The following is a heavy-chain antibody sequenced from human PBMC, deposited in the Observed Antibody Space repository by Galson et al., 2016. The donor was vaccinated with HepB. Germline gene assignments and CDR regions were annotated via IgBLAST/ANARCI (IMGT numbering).Heavy chain of an antibody. CDR1: GFRFSDYN. Sequence: SLRLSCAASGFRFSDYNMNWVRQAPGRGLEWVAYISASSGTIYYADSVKGRFTISRDNANNSLSLQMNSLRAEDTAFYYCAKSGFFGELDKWGQGTGVVVSS. V-gene: IGHV3-48*01. J-gene: IGHJ4*02. D-gene: IGHD3-10*01. CDR2: ISASSGTI. CDR3: AKSGFFGELDK.